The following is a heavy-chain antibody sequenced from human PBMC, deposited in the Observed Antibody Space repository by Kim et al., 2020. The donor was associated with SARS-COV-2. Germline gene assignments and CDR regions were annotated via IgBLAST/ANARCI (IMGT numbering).Heavy chain of an antibody. J-gene: IGHJ4*01. Sequence: GGSLRLSCAASGFTFSNYGMSWVRQAPGKGLEWVSGINGSGGSTDYADSVKGRFTISRDNAKNTLYLQMNSLSAEDTAVYYCARHLATPSSWGFDYGG. V-gene: IGHV3-23*01. CDR3: ARHLATPSSWGFDY. CDR2: INGSGGST. CDR1: GFTFSNYG. D-gene: IGHD7-27*01.